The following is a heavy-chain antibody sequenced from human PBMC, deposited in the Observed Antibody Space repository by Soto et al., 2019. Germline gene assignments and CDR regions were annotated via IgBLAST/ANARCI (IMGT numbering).Heavy chain of an antibody. CDR2: IYHSGST. CDR1: GGSISSDNCS. V-gene: IGHV4-30-2*01. J-gene: IGHJ6*02. Sequence: QLQLQESGSGLVKPSQTLSLTCAVSGGSISSDNCSWSWIRQPPGKGLEWIGYIYHSGSTDYNPSLMRRAYISVDKSRNQCSLKLSSVSAADTAVYFCARVPVTIGYGMDVWGQGTTVTVSS. D-gene: IGHD4-17*01. CDR3: ARVPVTIGYGMDV.